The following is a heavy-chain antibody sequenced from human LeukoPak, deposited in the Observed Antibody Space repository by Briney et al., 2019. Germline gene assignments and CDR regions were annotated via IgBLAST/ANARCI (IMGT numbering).Heavy chain of an antibody. CDR2: ISSSGSSI. CDR1: GFAFSSYN. V-gene: IGHV3-21*01. D-gene: IGHD6-13*01. J-gene: IGHJ4*02. CDR3: ARGIAAAGWYYFDY. Sequence: PGGSLRLSCAVSGFAFSSYNLNWVRQAPGKGMEWVSSISSSGSSIFYADSVKRRFTISRDNAQNSLYLQMNSLRVEDTAVYYCARGIAAAGWYYFDYWGQGALVTVSS.